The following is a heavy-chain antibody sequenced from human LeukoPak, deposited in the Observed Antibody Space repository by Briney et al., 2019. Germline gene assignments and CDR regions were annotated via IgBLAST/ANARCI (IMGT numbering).Heavy chain of an antibody. CDR1: GFTFNSYA. CDR2: IFGSGGSA. J-gene: IGHJ4*02. D-gene: IGHD6-19*01. CDR3: GKTTAGYSSGRFPGWPVDY. V-gene: IGHV3-23*01. Sequence: GGSLRLSCAASGFTFNSYAMYWVRQAPGKGLEWISGIFGSGGSAHYADSVKGRFTISRDNSKNTLYLQMNSLGAEDTAVYYCGKTTAGYSSGRFPGWPVDYWGQGTLVTVS.